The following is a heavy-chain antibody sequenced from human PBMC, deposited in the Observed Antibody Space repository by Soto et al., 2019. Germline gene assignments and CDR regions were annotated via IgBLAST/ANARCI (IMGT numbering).Heavy chain of an antibody. Sequence: TLSLTCTVSGGSISSSSYYWGWIRQPPGKGLEWIGSIYYSGSTYYNPSLKSRVTISVDTSKNQFSLKLSSVTAADTAVYYCARLQNVNYYDSSGLFDYWGQGTLVTVSS. D-gene: IGHD3-22*01. J-gene: IGHJ4*02. CDR2: IYYSGST. CDR3: ARLQNVNYYDSSGLFDY. V-gene: IGHV4-39*01. CDR1: GGSISSSSYY.